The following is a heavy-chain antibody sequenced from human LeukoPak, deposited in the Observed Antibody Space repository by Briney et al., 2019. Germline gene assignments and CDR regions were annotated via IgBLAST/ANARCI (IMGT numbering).Heavy chain of an antibody. D-gene: IGHD6-19*01. J-gene: IGHJ4*02. Sequence: GGSLRLSCAASGFTFSTYGVYWVRQAPGKGLEWVSSNSGGSSYYADSVKGRFTISRDNSKNTLYLQMNSMRAEDTAVYYCAKDLGSSGWYIDYWGQGTLVTVSS. V-gene: IGHV3-23*01. CDR3: AKDLGSSGWYIDY. CDR1: GFTFSTYG. CDR2: NSGGSS.